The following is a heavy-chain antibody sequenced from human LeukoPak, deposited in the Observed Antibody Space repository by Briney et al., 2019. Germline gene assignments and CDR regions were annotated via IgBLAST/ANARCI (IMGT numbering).Heavy chain of an antibody. Sequence: SEPLTLTCTVSGGSISRYYGCWLRQPPEKGLEWFGYFYYCGSTNYSPSLKSRVTISVDTSKNTFSLKRSSVTAAHTAVYYCARGSPHFEFVPWREGTVLSVSS. V-gene: IGHV4-59*12. J-gene: IGHJ5*02. CDR3: ARGSPHFEFVP. CDR1: GGSISRYY. CDR2: FYYCGST. D-gene: IGHD1-26*01.